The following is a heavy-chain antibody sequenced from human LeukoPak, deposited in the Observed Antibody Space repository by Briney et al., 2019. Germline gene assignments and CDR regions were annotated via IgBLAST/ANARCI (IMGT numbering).Heavy chain of an antibody. J-gene: IGHJ3*02. Sequence: PSETLSLTCAVYGGSFSGYYWSWLRQPPGKGLEWIGEINHSGSTNYNPSLKSRVTISVDTSKNQFSLKLSSVTAADTAVYYCAREDGYSGSLDAFDIWGQGTMVTVSS. CDR2: INHSGST. V-gene: IGHV4-34*01. CDR3: AREDGYSGSLDAFDI. D-gene: IGHD5-12*01. CDR1: GGSFSGYY.